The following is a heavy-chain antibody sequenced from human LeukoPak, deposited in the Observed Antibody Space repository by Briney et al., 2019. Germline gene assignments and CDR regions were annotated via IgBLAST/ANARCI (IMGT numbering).Heavy chain of an antibody. Sequence: ASVKVSCKASGYSFTSHYMHWVRQATGQGLEWMGWMNPNSGNTGYAQKFQGRVTITADKSTSTAYMELSSLRSEDTAVYYCARVGLGISSSWYSAFDIWGQGTMVTVSS. V-gene: IGHV1-8*01. CDR1: GYSFTSHY. J-gene: IGHJ3*02. D-gene: IGHD6-13*01. CDR2: MNPNSGNT. CDR3: ARVGLGISSSWYSAFDI.